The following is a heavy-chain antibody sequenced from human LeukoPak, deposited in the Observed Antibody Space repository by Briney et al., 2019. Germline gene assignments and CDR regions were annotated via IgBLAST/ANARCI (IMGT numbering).Heavy chain of an antibody. CDR3: AREISGDSGY. CDR2: TNTDGSST. Sequence: GGSLRLSCAASGFTFSNYWMHWVRHVPGKGLVWVSRTNTDGSSTSYADSVKGRFTISRDNAKNTLYLQMNSLRVEDTAVYYCAREISGDSGYWGQGTLVTVSS. J-gene: IGHJ4*02. D-gene: IGHD4-17*01. V-gene: IGHV3-74*01. CDR1: GFTFSNYW.